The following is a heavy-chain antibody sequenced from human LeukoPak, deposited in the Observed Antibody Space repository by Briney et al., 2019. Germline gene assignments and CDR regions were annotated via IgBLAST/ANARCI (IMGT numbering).Heavy chain of an antibody. J-gene: IGHJ4*02. D-gene: IGHD3-22*01. V-gene: IGHV7-4-1*02. Sequence: ASVKVSCTASGYTFTNYAMNWVRQAPGQGLEWMGWINTNTGNPTYAQGFTGRFVFSLDTSVTTAYLQISSLKAEDTAVYYCAREEYYDSSAPTNFDYWGQGTLVTVSS. CDR1: GYTFTNYA. CDR2: INTNTGNP. CDR3: AREEYYDSSAPTNFDY.